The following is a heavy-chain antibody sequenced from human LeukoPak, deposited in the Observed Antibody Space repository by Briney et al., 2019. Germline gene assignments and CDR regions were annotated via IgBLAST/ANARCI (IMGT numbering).Heavy chain of an antibody. CDR3: ARARGSGSYYGHDYYYYHYMDV. D-gene: IGHD3-10*01. CDR2: ISSSSSYM. CDR1: GFTFSSYS. Sequence: GGSLRLSCAASGFTFSSYSMNWVRQAPGKGLEWVSSISSSSSYMYYADSVKGRFTISRDNAKNSLYLQMNSLRAEDTAVYYCARARGSGSYYGHDYYYYHYMDVWGKGTTVTVSS. J-gene: IGHJ6*03. V-gene: IGHV3-21*01.